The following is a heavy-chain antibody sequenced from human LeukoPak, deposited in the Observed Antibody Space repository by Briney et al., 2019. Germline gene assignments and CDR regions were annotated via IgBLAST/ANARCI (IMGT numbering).Heavy chain of an antibody. V-gene: IGHV3-33*01. D-gene: IGHD5-18*01. CDR1: GFNFGIYG. Sequence: PGRSLRLSCAASGFNFGIYGMHWVRQAPGKGLEWVALIWFDGSNKYYADSVKGRFAISRDNSKNTLYLQMSGLRVEDTAIYYCARDFVDTAVFYYFDFWGQGTLVTVSS. CDR3: ARDFVDTAVFYYFDF. J-gene: IGHJ4*02. CDR2: IWFDGSNK.